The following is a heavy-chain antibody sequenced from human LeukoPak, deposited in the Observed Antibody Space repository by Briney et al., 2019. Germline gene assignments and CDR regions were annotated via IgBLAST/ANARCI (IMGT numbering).Heavy chain of an antibody. CDR2: VYTSEST. Sequence: PSETLSLTCTVSGGSISSHYWSWIRQPAGKGLEWIGRVYTSESTYYNPSLRSRVTMSVDTSKNEFSLKLTSVTAADTAVYYCARGPRGGNNYFYGVDIWGQGTTVTVSS. J-gene: IGHJ6*02. D-gene: IGHD4-23*01. V-gene: IGHV4-4*07. CDR1: GGSISSHY. CDR3: ARGPRGGNNYFYGVDI.